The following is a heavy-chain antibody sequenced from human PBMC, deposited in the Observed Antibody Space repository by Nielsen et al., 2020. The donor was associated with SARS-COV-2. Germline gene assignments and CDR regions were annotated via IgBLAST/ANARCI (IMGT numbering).Heavy chain of an antibody. V-gene: IGHV5-10-1*01. J-gene: IGHJ4*02. CDR2: IDPSDSYT. Sequence: GGSLRLSCKGSGYSFTSYWISWVRQMPGKGLEWMGRIDPSDSYTNYSPSFQGHVTISADKSISTAYLQWSSLKASDTAMYYCARTVDTATRPVDFDYWGQGTLVTVSS. CDR3: ARTVDTATRPVDFDY. CDR1: GYSFTSYW. D-gene: IGHD5-18*01.